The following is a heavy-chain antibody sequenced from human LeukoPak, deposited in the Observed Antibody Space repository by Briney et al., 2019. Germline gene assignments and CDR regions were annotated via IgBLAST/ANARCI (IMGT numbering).Heavy chain of an antibody. CDR2: IYYSGST. CDR3: ARTGTTWGGYYYYYMDV. Sequence: PSETLSLTCTVSGGSISSYYWSWLRQPPGKGLEWIGYIYYSGSTYYNPSLKSRVTISVDTSKNQFSLKLSSVTAADTAVYYCARTGTTWGGYYYYYMDVWGKGTTVTISS. CDR1: GGSISSYY. V-gene: IGHV4-59*08. D-gene: IGHD1-1*01. J-gene: IGHJ6*03.